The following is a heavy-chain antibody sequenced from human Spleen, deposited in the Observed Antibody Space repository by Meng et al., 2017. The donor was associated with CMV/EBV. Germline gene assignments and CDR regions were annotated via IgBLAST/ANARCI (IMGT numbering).Heavy chain of an antibody. V-gene: IGHV1-18*01. D-gene: IGHD2-21*02. CDR1: GYTFNTYA. CDR3: ARSSCDGDCYSSFYYGMDV. CDR2: ISGNNGHT. J-gene: IGHJ6*02. Sequence: ASVKVSCKASGYTFNTYAISWVRQAPGQGLEWMGWISGNNGHTNYAQKLQGRVTMTTDTSTSTAHMELRSLRSDDTPVYYCARSSCDGDCYSSFYYGMDVWGQGTMVTVSS.